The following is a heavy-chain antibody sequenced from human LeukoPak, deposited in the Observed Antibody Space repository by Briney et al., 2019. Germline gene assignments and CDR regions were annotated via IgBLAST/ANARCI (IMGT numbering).Heavy chain of an antibody. CDR2: ISGSGGST. CDR3: AKSVFGIAARPPFDY. CDR1: GFTFSSYV. Sequence: GGSLRLSCAASGFTFSSYVMSWVRQAPGKGLEWVSAISGSGGSTYYADSVKGRFTISRDNSKNTLYLQMNSLRAEDTAVYYCAKSVFGIAARPPFDYWGQGTLVTVSS. J-gene: IGHJ4*02. D-gene: IGHD6-6*01. V-gene: IGHV3-23*01.